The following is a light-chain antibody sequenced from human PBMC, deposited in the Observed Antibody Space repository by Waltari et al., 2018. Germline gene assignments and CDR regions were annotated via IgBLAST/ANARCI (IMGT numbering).Light chain of an antibody. CDR3: CSYTRSGSLV. CDR1: SRDVGGYTF. Sequence: QSALPQPASVSGSPGQSISIPCTGTSRDVGGYTFFSWYQILQGKAPKLIIYDVGNRPSGVSSRFSGSKSGNTASLIISVLQADDEADYYCCSYTRSGSLVFGGGTKLTVL. CDR2: DVG. V-gene: IGLV2-14*03. J-gene: IGLJ2*01.